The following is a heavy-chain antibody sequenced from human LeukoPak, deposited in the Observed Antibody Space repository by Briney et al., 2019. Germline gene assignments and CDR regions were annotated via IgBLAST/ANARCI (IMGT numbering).Heavy chain of an antibody. CDR1: GFTFSSYG. Sequence: GGSLRLSCAASGFTFSSYGMPWVRQAPGKGLEWVAVISYDGSNKYYADSVKGRFTISRDNSKNTLYLQMNSLRAEDTAVYYCAKNLRGLRLGELSLYPDYWGQGTLVTVSS. J-gene: IGHJ4*02. CDR3: AKNLRGLRLGELSLYPDY. CDR2: ISYDGSNK. V-gene: IGHV3-30*18. D-gene: IGHD3-16*02.